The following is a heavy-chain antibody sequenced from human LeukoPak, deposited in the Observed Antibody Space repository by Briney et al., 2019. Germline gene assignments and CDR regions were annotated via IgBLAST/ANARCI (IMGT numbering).Heavy chain of an antibody. CDR2: INPKSGAT. D-gene: IGHD7-27*01. Sequence: ASVKVSCKASGYTFIDYYIHWVRQAPGQGLEWMGWINPKSGATNYAQKFQGRVTMTRDTSISTAYMELSRLRSDDTAVYYCARGPLGRGFDYWGQGTLVTVSS. V-gene: IGHV1-2*02. CDR1: GYTFIDYY. CDR3: ARGPLGRGFDY. J-gene: IGHJ4*02.